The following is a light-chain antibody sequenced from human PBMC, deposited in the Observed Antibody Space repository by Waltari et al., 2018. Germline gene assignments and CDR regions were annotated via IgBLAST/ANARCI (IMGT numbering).Light chain of an antibody. V-gene: IGKV1-39*01. Sequence: DIQMTQSPSSLSASVGDRVTITCRASQSLTRYLNWYQQKPGKAPKLLIYTTSTLQSDIPSRFSGSGSGTEFTLTISSLQPDDFATYYCQHYNNYPWTFGQGTKVEIK. CDR3: QHYNNYPWT. CDR1: QSLTRY. J-gene: IGKJ1*01. CDR2: TTS.